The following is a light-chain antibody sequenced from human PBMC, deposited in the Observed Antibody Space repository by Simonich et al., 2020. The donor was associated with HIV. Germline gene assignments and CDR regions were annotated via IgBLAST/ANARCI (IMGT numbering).Light chain of an antibody. V-gene: IGKV3-15*01. J-gene: IGKJ4*01. CDR3: QQYNNRPLT. Sequence: IVMTHSPATLSVSPGKRATLAGRTSQGVTSNLAWYQQKPGQAPRLLIYDASTRATGIPARFSGSGSGTEFTLTISSMQSEDCAVYYCQQYNNRPLTFGGGTKVEIK. CDR1: QGVTSN. CDR2: DAS.